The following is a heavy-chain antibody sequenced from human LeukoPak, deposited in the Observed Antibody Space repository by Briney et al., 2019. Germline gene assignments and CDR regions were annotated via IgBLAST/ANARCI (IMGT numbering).Heavy chain of an antibody. Sequence: SETLSLTCAVYGGSFSGYYWSWIRQPPGKGLEWIGEINHSGSTNYNPSLKSRVTISVDTSKNQFSLKLSSVTAADTAVYYCARRRREPPDSYYYYMDVWGKGTTVTVSS. J-gene: IGHJ6*03. CDR2: INHSGST. D-gene: IGHD1-26*01. V-gene: IGHV4-34*01. CDR1: GGSFSGYY. CDR3: ARRRREPPDSYYYYMDV.